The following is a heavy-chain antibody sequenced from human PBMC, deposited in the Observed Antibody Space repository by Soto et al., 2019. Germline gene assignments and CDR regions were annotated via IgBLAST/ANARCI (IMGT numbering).Heavy chain of an antibody. J-gene: IGHJ4*02. V-gene: IGHV3-23*01. Sequence: GGSLRLSCAASGFTFISYAMSWVRQAPGKGLEWISAIRSSGDSTYYADSVKGRFTISRDNSKSTLYVQMNSLRAEDTAVYYCAKLPVAGSSTFDYWGQGVLVTVSS. CDR2: IRSSGDST. CDR3: AKLPVAGSSTFDY. CDR1: GFTFISYA. D-gene: IGHD6-19*01.